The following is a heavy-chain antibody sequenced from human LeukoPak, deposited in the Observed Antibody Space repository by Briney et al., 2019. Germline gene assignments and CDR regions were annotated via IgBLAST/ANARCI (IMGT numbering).Heavy chain of an antibody. CDR1: GGSISSYY. V-gene: IGHV4-59*01. J-gene: IGHJ1*01. CDR3: AGVYYYDSSGYYDRPAEYFQH. D-gene: IGHD3-22*01. CDR2: IYYSGST. Sequence: SETLSLTCTVSGGSISSYYWSWIRQPPGKGLEWIGYIYYSGSTNCNPSLKSRVTISVDTSKNQFSLKLSSVTAADTAVYYSAGVYYYDSSGYYDRPAEYFQHWGQGTLVTVSS.